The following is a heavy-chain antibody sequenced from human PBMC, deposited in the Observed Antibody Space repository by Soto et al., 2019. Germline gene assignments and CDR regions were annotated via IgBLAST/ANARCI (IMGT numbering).Heavy chain of an antibody. Sequence: GESLKISCQGSGYRFTNYWISWVRLMPGKGLEWMGRIDPSDSYTNYSLSFQGHVTISADKSITTAYLQWSSLKASDTAMYYCARHDGVWGQGTTVTVSS. D-gene: IGHD3-16*01. CDR3: ARHDGV. V-gene: IGHV5-10-1*01. CDR1: GYRFTNYW. J-gene: IGHJ6*02. CDR2: IDPSDSYT.